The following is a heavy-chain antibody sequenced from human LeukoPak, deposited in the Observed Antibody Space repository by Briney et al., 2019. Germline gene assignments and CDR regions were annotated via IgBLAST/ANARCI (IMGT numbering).Heavy chain of an antibody. J-gene: IGHJ6*03. Sequence: GGSLRLSCVASGFTISNYRMNWVRQAPGKGLEWVSNISSSSSSIFYADSVKGRFTISRDNAKNSLYLQMNSLRAEDTAVYYCARRDTAMVDCYYYYYMDVWGKGTTVTVSS. CDR3: ARRDTAMVDCYYYYYMDV. V-gene: IGHV3-48*01. CDR2: ISSSSSSI. CDR1: GFTISNYR. D-gene: IGHD5-18*01.